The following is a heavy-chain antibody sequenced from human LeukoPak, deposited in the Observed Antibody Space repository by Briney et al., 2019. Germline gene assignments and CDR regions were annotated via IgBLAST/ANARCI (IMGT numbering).Heavy chain of an antibody. CDR3: ARRRAVAGTGIFDY. Sequence: SETLSLTCTVSGGSISSYYWSWIRQPPGKGLEWIGYIYTSGSTNYNPSLKSRVTISVDTSKNQSSLKLSSVTAADTAAYYCARRRAVAGTGIFDYRGQGTLVTVSS. D-gene: IGHD6-19*01. CDR1: GGSISSYY. V-gene: IGHV4-4*09. J-gene: IGHJ4*02. CDR2: IYTSGST.